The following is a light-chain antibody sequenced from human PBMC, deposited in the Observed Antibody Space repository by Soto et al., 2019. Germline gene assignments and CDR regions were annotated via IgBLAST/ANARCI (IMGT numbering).Light chain of an antibody. CDR2: GAS. Sequence: EIVLTQSPGTLSLSPGERATLSCRASQSVSSSYLAWYQQKPGQAPRLLIYGASSRATGIPDRFSGSGSGTDFSLTSSRLEPEDFAVYYCQQYGSSPPFTFGPGNKVDIK. CDR3: QQYGSSPPFT. J-gene: IGKJ3*01. CDR1: QSVSSSY. V-gene: IGKV3-20*01.